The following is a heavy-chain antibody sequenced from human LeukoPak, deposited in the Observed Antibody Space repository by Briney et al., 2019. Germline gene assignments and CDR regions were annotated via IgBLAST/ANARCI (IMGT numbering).Heavy chain of an antibody. V-gene: IGHV3-21*01. J-gene: IGHJ4*02. Sequence: GGSLRLSCAASGFTFSSYSMNWVRQAPGKGLEWVSSISSSSSYIYYADSVKGRFTISRDNAKNSLYLQMNSLRAEDTAVYYCAMYYYDSSGYLLGGGPFDYWGQGTLVTVSS. CDR3: AMYYYDSSGYLLGGGPFDY. CDR2: ISSSSSYI. D-gene: IGHD3-22*01. CDR1: GFTFSSYS.